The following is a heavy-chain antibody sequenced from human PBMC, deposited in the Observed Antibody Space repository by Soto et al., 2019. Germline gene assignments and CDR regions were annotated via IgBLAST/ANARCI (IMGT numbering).Heavy chain of an antibody. CDR3: AREKRANAYFDY. J-gene: IGHJ4*02. CDR2: IKQAGSEK. Sequence: EVQLVESGGGLVQTGGSLRLSCGASGFTFSAYWMSWVRQALGKGLEWVANIKQAGSEKYYVEYGNGRFIISRDDAKNSLFLQVNSLRVEDTAVYYCAREKRANAYFDYWGQGTLVTVSS. CDR1: GFTFSAYW. V-gene: IGHV3-7*01.